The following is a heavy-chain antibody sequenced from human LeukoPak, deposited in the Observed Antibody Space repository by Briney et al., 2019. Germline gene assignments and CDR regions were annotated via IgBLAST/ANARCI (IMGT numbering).Heavy chain of an antibody. CDR3: ASCFGYYYYGMDV. D-gene: IGHD2-21*01. V-gene: IGHV3-7*01. CDR2: IKQDGSEK. CDR1: GFTFSSYW. J-gene: IGHJ6*02. Sequence: GGSLRLSCAASGFTFSSYWMSWVRQAPGNGLEWVANIKQDGSEKYYVDSVKGRFTISRDNAKNSLYLQMNSLRAEDTAVYYCASCFGYYYYGMDVWGQGTTVTVSS.